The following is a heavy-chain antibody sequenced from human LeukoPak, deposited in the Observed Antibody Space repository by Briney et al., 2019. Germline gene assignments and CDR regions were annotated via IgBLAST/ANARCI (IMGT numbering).Heavy chain of an antibody. D-gene: IGHD2-15*01. CDR2: IKQDGSEK. V-gene: IGHV3-7*03. J-gene: IGHJ6*03. CDR1: GFTFSSYW. CDR3: AKRRQDIVVVVAATHYYYYMDV. Sequence: PGGSLRLSCAASGFTFSSYWMSWVRQAPGKGLEWVANIKQDGSEKYYVDSVKGRFTISRDNAKNSLYLQMNCLRPEDTAVYYCAKRRQDIVVVVAATHYYYYMDVWGKGTTVTVSS.